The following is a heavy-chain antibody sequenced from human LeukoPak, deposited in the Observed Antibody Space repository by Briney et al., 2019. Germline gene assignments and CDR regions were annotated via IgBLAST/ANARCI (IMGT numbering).Heavy chain of an antibody. V-gene: IGHV1-2*06. D-gene: IGHD2-2*01. J-gene: IGHJ5*02. CDR1: GYTFTGYY. CDR3: ARDIVVVPAATNWFDP. Sequence: ASVKVSRKASGYTFTGYYMHWVRQAPGQGLEWMGRINPNSGGTNYAQKFQGRVTMTRDTSVSTAYMELSRLRSDDTAVYYCARDIVVVPAATNWFDPWGQGTLVTVSS. CDR2: INPNSGGT.